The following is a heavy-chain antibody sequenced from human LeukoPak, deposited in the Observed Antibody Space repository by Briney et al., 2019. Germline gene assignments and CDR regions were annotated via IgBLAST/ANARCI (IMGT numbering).Heavy chain of an antibody. CDR3: AREGGYGEYYYYGMDV. D-gene: IGHD5-12*01. V-gene: IGHV1-8*01. CDR1: GYTFTSYD. Sequence: ASVKVSCKASGYTFTSYDINWVRQATGQGLEWMGWMNPNSGNTGYAQKFQGRVTMTRNTSISTAYMELSSLRSEDTAVYYCAREGGYGEYYYYGMDVWGQGTTVTVSS. CDR2: MNPNSGNT. J-gene: IGHJ6*02.